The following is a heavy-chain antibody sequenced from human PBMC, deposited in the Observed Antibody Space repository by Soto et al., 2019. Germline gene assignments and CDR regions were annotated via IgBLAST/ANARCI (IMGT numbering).Heavy chain of an antibody. J-gene: IGHJ4*02. CDR1: GFPFISYW. CDR2: IKQDGGEK. Sequence: EVQLVESGGGLVQPGGSLRLSCAASGFPFISYWLSGVRQAQGKGLEWVANIKQDGGEKYYGDSVKGRFTISRDNAKNSLYLQMNSLRAEDTAVYYCGRDLRDWDSGSYSYDYWGQGTLVTVSS. D-gene: IGHD1-26*01. CDR3: GRDLRDWDSGSYSYDY. V-gene: IGHV3-7*04.